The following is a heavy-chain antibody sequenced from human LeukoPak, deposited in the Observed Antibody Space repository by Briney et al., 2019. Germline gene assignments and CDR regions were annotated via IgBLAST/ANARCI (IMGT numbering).Heavy chain of an antibody. V-gene: IGHV3-23*01. CDR1: GFTFSSYA. J-gene: IGHJ4*02. Sequence: GGSLRLSCAASGFTFSSYAMSWVRQAPGKGLEWVSAISDSGSSTYYAESVKGRFTISRDNSRNTLYLHMISLWPDDTAIYYCAKLYGSGTYYNYFHYWGQGTLVTVSS. D-gene: IGHD3-10*01. CDR2: ISDSGSST. CDR3: AKLYGSGTYYNYFHY.